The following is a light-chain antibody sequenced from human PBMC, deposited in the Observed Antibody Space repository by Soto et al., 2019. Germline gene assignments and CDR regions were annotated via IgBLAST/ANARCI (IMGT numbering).Light chain of an antibody. V-gene: IGLV2-14*01. Sequence: QSVLTQPASVSGSPGQSITISCTGTSSDVGGYNHVSWYQRHPGKAPKLIIYEVTSRPSGVSYRFSGSKSGNSASLTISGLQAEDEADYYCSSYASSSSYVFGGGTKVTV. CDR1: SSDVGGYNH. CDR3: SSYASSSSYV. J-gene: IGLJ1*01. CDR2: EVT.